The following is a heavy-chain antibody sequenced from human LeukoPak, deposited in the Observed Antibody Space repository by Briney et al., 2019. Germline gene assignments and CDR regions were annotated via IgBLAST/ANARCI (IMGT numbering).Heavy chain of an antibody. J-gene: IGHJ4*02. D-gene: IGHD5-18*01. CDR2: IYYSGST. Sequence: KPSETLSLTCTVSGGSISSYYWSWIRQPPGKGLEWIGYIYYSGSTNYNPSLKSRVTISVDTSKNQFSLKLSSVTAADTAVYYCARVDTAMDSFFDYWGQGTLVTVSS. CDR1: GGSISSYY. V-gene: IGHV4-59*01. CDR3: ARVDTAMDSFFDY.